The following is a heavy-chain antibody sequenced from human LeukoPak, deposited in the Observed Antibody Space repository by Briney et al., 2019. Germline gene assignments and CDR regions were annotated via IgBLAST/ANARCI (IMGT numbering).Heavy chain of an antibody. CDR1: GFTFSSYA. J-gene: IGHJ2*01. CDR2: ISSNGGST. CDR3: ARGGWAYRYFDL. V-gene: IGHV3-64*01. Sequence: GGSLRLSCAASGFTFSSYAMHWFRQAPGKGLEYVSAISSNGGSTYYANSVKGRFTISRDNSKNTLYLQMGSLRAEDMAVYYCARGGWAYRYFDLWAVAPWSLSPQ. D-gene: IGHD6-19*01.